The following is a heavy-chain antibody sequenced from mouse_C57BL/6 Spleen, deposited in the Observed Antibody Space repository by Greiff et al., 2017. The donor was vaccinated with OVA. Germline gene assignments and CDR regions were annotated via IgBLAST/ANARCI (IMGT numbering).Heavy chain of an antibody. D-gene: IGHD2-4*01. V-gene: IGHV1-26*01. J-gene: IGHJ2*01. CDR1: GYTFTDYY. Sequence: VQLQQSGPELVKPGASVKISCKASGYTFTDYYMNWVKQSHGKSLEWIGDINPNNGGTSYNQKFKGKATLTVDKSSSTAYMELRSLTSEDSAVYYCARGYDFHFDYWGQGTTLTVSS. CDR2: INPNNGGT. CDR3: ARGYDFHFDY.